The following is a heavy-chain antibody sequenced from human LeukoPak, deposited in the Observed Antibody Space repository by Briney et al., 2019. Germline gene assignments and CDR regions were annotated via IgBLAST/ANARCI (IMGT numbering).Heavy chain of an antibody. CDR3: TTGRRYQLYDY. V-gene: IGHV1-24*01. CDR1: GGTFSSYA. Sequence: APGKVSCKASGGTFSSYAISWVRQAPGKGLDPMGGFAPEDGETIYAQQFQGRLTMTEDTSTDTAYMELSRLTSEDTAVYYCTTGRRYQLYDYWGQGTLVTVSS. J-gene: IGHJ4*02. D-gene: IGHD1-1*01. CDR2: FAPEDGET.